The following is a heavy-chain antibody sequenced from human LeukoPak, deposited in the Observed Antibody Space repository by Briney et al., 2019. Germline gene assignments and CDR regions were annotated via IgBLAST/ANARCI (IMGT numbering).Heavy chain of an antibody. CDR3: ATYRQVLLPFES. J-gene: IGHJ4*02. Sequence: GGSLRLSCAASGFTFSTYGMHWVRQPPGKGLEWVSSIFPSGGEIHYADSVRGRFTISRDNSKSTLSLQMNSLRAEDTAIYYCATYRQVLLPFESWGQGTLVTVSS. CDR2: IFPSGGEI. D-gene: IGHD2-8*02. V-gene: IGHV3-23*01. CDR1: GFTFSTYG.